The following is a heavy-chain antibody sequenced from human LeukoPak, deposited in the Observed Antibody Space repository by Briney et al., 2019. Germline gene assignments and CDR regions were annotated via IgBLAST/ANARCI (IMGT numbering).Heavy chain of an antibody. J-gene: IGHJ3*02. V-gene: IGHV3-30*04. D-gene: IGHD1-7*01. CDR2: ISYDGSNK. Sequence: GGSLSLSCAASGFTFSSYAMHWVRQAPGKGLEWVAVISYDGSNKYYADSVKGRFTISRDNSKNTLYLQMNSLRAEDTAVYYCARDPGTTQTLHDAFDIWGQGTMVTVSS. CDR1: GFTFSSYA. CDR3: ARDPGTTQTLHDAFDI.